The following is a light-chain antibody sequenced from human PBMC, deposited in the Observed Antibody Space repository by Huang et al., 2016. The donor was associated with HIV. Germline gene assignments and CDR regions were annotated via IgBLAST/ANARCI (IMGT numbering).Light chain of an antibody. CDR3: QQCSNYPLT. CDR2: KAS. J-gene: IGKJ4*01. CDR1: QNIGIW. V-gene: IGKV1-5*03. Sequence: DIQMTQSPSTLSPLIGDRVTITCRASQNIGIWLTWYQQKPGKAPKLLIHKASSLYGGVPSRFSCSGSVTELTLTISDLQPDDFATYYCQQCSNYPLTFGGGTKVEI.